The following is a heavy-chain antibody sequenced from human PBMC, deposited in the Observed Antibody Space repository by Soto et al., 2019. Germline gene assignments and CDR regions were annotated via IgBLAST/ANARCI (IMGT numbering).Heavy chain of an antibody. CDR1: GGSISSSSYY. CDR3: ARLHAVVAGSWSRYYYYYGMDV. CDR2: IYYSGST. J-gene: IGHJ6*02. Sequence: PSETLSLTCTVSGGSISSSSYYWGWIRQPPGKGLEWIGSIYYSGSTYYNPSLKSRVTISVDTSKNQFSLKLSSVTAADTAVYYCARLHAVVAGSWSRYYYYYGMDVWGQGTTVTVSS. V-gene: IGHV4-39*01. D-gene: IGHD6-19*01.